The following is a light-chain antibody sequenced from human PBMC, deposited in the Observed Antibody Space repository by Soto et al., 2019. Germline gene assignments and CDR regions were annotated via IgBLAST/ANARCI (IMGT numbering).Light chain of an antibody. J-gene: IGKJ1*01. CDR1: QSVSSSD. CDR2: GAS. CDR3: QQRKNWPQT. Sequence: EIVLTQSPGTLSLSPGERATLSCRASQSVSSSDLAWYQQKPGQAPRLLISGASNRATGIPARFSGSGSGTDFTLTISSLEPEDFAVYYCQQRKNWPQTFGQGTKVDIK. V-gene: IGKV3D-20*02.